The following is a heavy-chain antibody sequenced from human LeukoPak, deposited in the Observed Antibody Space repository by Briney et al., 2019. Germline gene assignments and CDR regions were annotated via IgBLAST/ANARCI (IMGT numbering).Heavy chain of an antibody. CDR3: ARRVFWYSIYYFDF. D-gene: IGHD1-26*01. CDR1: GGSISNDY. Sequence: SDPLSLTCTVSGGSISNDYGGWIRQPPGKGLEWIGHNLYGGSTIHNLFLKRRVTMSVDTSKNQFSLRLSSVTAADTDVYYCARRVFWYSIYYFDFCVRGTLVTVSS. CDR2: NLYGGST. V-gene: IGHV4-59*07. J-gene: IGHJ4*02.